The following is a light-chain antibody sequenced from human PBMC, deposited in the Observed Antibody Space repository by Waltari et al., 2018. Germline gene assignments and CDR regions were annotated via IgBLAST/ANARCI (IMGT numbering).Light chain of an antibody. Sequence: QPALTQPASVSGSPGQSIPTSCSEPSRDVASYDLVPWFQQHPGKAPKLIISEVTKRPSGISDRFSGFKSGNMASLTISGLRAEDDADYYCSSYAGRNTWVFGGKTKLTVL. CDR2: EVT. CDR3: SSYAGRNTWV. V-gene: IGLV2-23*02. CDR1: SRDVASYDL. J-gene: IGLJ3*02.